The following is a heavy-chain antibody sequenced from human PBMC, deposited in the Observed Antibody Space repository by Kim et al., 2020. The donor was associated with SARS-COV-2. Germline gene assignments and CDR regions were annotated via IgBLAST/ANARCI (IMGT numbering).Heavy chain of an antibody. D-gene: IGHD6-19*01. CDR3: ARGAGYSSGWYNWFDP. V-gene: IGHV1-18*01. Sequence: KLQGRVTMTTDTSTSTAYMELRSLRSDDTAVYYCARGAGYSSGWYNWFDPWGQGTLVTVSS. J-gene: IGHJ5*02.